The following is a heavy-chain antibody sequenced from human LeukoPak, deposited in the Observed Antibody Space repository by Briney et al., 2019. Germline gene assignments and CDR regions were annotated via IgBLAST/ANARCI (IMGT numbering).Heavy chain of an antibody. Sequence: PSETLSLPCTVSGGSISGYYWSWIRQPPGKGLEWIGYIYYSGSTDYNPSLKSRVTISVDTSKNQFSLRVRSVTAADTAVYYCARDRGAAGFDPWGQGTLVTVSS. CDR2: IYYSGST. D-gene: IGHD1-26*01. CDR3: ARDRGAAGFDP. CDR1: GGSISGYY. V-gene: IGHV4-59*01. J-gene: IGHJ5*02.